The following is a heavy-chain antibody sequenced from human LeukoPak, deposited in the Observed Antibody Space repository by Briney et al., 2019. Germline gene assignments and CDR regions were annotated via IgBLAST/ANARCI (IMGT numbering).Heavy chain of an antibody. CDR2: ISSDGSNK. J-gene: IGHJ4*02. CDR1: GFTFSSFG. V-gene: IGHV3-30*18. D-gene: IGHD3-10*01. CDR3: AKDLGGIYYGGGQHYYFDY. Sequence: PGRSLRLSCAASGFTFSSFGMHWVRQAPGKGPEWLALISSDGSNKYYADSVKGRFTISRDNSKNTVDLQMNSLRAEDTAVYHCAKDLGGIYYGGGQHYYFDYWGQGTLVTASS.